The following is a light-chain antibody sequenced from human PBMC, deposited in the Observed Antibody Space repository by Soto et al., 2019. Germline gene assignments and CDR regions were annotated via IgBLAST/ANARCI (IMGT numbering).Light chain of an antibody. J-gene: IGLJ1*01. CDR3: SSYTTAFFYV. CDR2: GVT. V-gene: IGLV2-14*01. Sequence: QSVLTQPASVSGSHGQSITISCTGSSSDIGAFNYVAWYQQHPGKAPKLIIHGVTNRPSGVSSRFSGSKSDYTASLTISGLQAEDEADYYCSSYTTAFFYVFGTGTKVTV. CDR1: SSDIGAFNY.